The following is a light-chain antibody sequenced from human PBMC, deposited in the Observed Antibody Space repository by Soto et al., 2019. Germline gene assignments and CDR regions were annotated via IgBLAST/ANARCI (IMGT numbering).Light chain of an antibody. CDR3: QSWDSSLSGVV. Sequence: QSVLTQPPSVSGAPGQRVTISCTGSSSNIGTGYDVHWYQQLPGTAPKLLIYGNTNRPSGVPDRFSGSKSGTSASLTITGLQAEDEADCYCQSWDSSLSGVVFGGGTKLTVL. V-gene: IGLV1-40*01. J-gene: IGLJ3*02. CDR1: SSNIGTGYD. CDR2: GNT.